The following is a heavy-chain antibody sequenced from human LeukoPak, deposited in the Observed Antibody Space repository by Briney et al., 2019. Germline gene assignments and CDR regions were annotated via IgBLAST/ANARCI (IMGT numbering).Heavy chain of an antibody. J-gene: IGHJ3*02. CDR2: ISSSSSYI. Sequence: PGGSLRLSCSASGFTFSSYSMNWVRQAPGKGLEWVSSISSSSSYIYYADSVKGRFTISRDNAKNSLYLQMNSLRAEDTAVYYCARASGYCSGGSCYEAFDIWGQGTMVTVSS. V-gene: IGHV3-21*01. CDR1: GFTFSSYS. CDR3: ARASGYCSGGSCYEAFDI. D-gene: IGHD2-15*01.